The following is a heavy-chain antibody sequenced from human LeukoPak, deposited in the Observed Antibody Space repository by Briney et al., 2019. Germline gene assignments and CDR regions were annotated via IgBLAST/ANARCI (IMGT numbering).Heavy chain of an antibody. CDR1: GFTFSSYS. CDR2: ISSSSTI. D-gene: IGHD4-23*01. Sequence: GGSLRLSCAASGFTFSSYSMNWVRQAPGKGLEWVSYISSSSTIYYADSVKGRFTISRDNAKNSLYLQMNSLRAEDTAVYYCARDSDGGFGYYYYGMDVWGQGTTVTVSS. J-gene: IGHJ6*02. V-gene: IGHV3-48*04. CDR3: ARDSDGGFGYYYYGMDV.